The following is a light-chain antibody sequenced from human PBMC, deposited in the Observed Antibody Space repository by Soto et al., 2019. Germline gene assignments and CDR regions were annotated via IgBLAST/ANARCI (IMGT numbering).Light chain of an antibody. J-gene: IGKJ1*01. CDR1: HNINNY. CDR3: QQTYMTPPWT. CDR2: AAA. Sequence: DIQMTQSPSSLSASVGDRVTMTCRASHNINNYLNWYQQKPGKAPKLLIFAAANLETGIPSRFSGSGSGTDSTLSVSNLQPEDFATYYCQQTYMTPPWTFGQGTKVEI. V-gene: IGKV1-39*01.